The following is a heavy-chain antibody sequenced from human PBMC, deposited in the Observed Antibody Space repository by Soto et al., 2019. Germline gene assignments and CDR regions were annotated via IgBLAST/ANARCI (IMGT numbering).Heavy chain of an antibody. J-gene: IGHJ4*02. D-gene: IGHD2-2*01. Sequence: QVQLVESGGGLVKPGGSLRLSCVASGFIFTDYYMSWIRQAPGKGLEWVSYISSSSGHTKYADSVKGRFTISRDNAKNSLYLQMNRLRVEDTAIYYCVRGRYADSHWGQGTLVTVSS. CDR2: ISSSSGHT. CDR1: GFIFTDYY. CDR3: VRGRYADSH. V-gene: IGHV3-11*05.